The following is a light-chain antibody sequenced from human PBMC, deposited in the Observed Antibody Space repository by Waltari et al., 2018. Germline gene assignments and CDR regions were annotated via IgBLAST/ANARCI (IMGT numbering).Light chain of an antibody. CDR1: QSVGKF. J-gene: IGKJ1*01. V-gene: IGKV3-20*01. CDR2: DAS. CDR3: QHHVRLPVS. Sequence: EIVLTQSPGTLSLSPGERATLSCRASQSVGKFLAWYQKKPGQAPRLLIYDASSRATGIPDRFSGSGFGTDFSLTISRLEPEDFAVYYCQHHVRLPVSFGQGTKVGIK.